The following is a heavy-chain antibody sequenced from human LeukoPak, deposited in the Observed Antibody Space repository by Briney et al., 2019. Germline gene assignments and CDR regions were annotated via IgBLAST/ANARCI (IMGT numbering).Heavy chain of an antibody. Sequence: GGSLRLSCAASGFTFSNYAMSWARQAPGKGLEWVSAISGSGGSTYYADSVKGRFTISRDNSKNTLYLQMNSLRAEDTAVYYCAKVARYFRYYFDYWGQGTLVTVSS. J-gene: IGHJ4*02. CDR1: GFTFSNYA. CDR2: ISGSGGST. D-gene: IGHD3-9*01. V-gene: IGHV3-23*01. CDR3: AKVARYFRYYFDY.